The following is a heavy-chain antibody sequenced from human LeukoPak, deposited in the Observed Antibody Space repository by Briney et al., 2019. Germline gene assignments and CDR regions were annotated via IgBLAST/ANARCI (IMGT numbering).Heavy chain of an antibody. V-gene: IGHV1-2*02. D-gene: IGHD1-26*01. CDR1: GYIFTGYY. J-gene: IGHJ4*02. CDR2: INPNSGGT. CDR3: ARGKVGATPEDY. Sequence: AASVKVSCKASGYIFTGYYMHWVRQAPGQGLEWMGWINPNSGGTNYAQKFQGRVTMTRDTSISTAYMELSRLRSDDTAVYYCARGKVGATPEDYWGQGTLVTVSS.